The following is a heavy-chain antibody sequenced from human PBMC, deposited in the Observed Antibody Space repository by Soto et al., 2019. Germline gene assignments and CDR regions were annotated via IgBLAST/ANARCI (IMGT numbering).Heavy chain of an antibody. D-gene: IGHD2-15*01. V-gene: IGHV3-30-3*01. CDR3: ARERLGYCSGGSCYSGWSQLDY. Sequence: QVQLVESGGGVVQPGRSLRLSCAASGFTFSSYAMHWVRQAPGKGLEWVAVISYDGSNKYYADSVKGRFTISRDNSKNTLYLQMNSLRAEVTAVYYCARERLGYCSGGSCYSGWSQLDYWGQGTLVTVSS. CDR2: ISYDGSNK. CDR1: GFTFSSYA. J-gene: IGHJ4*02.